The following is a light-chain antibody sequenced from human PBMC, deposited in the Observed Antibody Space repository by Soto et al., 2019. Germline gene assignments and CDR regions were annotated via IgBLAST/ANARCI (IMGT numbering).Light chain of an antibody. CDR2: STN. Sequence: QAVVTQEPSLSVSPGGTVTLTCGLSSGSVSTSYYPSWYQQTPGQAPRTLIYSTNTRSSGVPDRFSGSILGNKAALTITGAQADDESDYYCVLYMGSVTLFGGGTKLTVL. CDR1: SGSVSTSYY. CDR3: VLYMGSVTL. V-gene: IGLV8-61*01. J-gene: IGLJ3*02.